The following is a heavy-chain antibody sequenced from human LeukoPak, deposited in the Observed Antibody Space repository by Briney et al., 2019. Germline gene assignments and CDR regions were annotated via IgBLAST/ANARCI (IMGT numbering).Heavy chain of an antibody. V-gene: IGHV3-23*01. CDR3: AKAVSSGWYPFDF. J-gene: IGHJ4*02. Sequence: GGSLRLSCAASGFTFSSYSMNWVRQAPGKGLEWVSAISGSGGNSYYADSVKGRFTISRDNSKNTLYLQMNSLRAEDTAVYYCAKAVSSGWYPFDFWGQGTLVTVSS. CDR1: GFTFSSYS. D-gene: IGHD6-19*01. CDR2: ISGSGGNS.